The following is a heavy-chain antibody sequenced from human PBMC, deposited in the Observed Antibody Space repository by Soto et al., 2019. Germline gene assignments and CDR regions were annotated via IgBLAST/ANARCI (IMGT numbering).Heavy chain of an antibody. J-gene: IGHJ4*02. V-gene: IGHV4-59*11. D-gene: IGHD2-21*02. Sequence: SETLSLTCSVSGDSISNHYWNWIRQPPGKGLEWNGYIYNIVDTNYNPSLKSRVTISVDTSKNQISLTLTSVTTADTAVYYCTRPGLPMVVTPALGYWGLGTLVTVSS. CDR1: GDSISNHY. CDR2: IYNIVDT. CDR3: TRPGLPMVVTPALGY.